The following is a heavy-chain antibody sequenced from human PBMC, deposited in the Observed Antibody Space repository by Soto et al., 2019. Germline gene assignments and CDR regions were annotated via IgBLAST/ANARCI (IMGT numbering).Heavy chain of an antibody. Sequence: QVQLQESGPGLVKPSETLSLTCTVSGGSISSYYWSWIRQPAGKGLEWIGRIYTSGSTNYNPSLKRRVTMSVDTSKNQFSLKLSSVTAADTAVSYCARGGAYDILTGYRPIYYYYGMDVWGQGTTVTVSS. CDR3: ARGGAYDILTGYRPIYYYYGMDV. CDR2: IYTSGST. V-gene: IGHV4-4*07. J-gene: IGHJ6*02. CDR1: GGSISSYY. D-gene: IGHD3-9*01.